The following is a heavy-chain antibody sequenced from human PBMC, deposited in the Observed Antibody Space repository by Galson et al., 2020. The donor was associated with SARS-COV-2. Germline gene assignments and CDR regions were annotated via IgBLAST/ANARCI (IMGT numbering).Heavy chain of an antibody. CDR3: ARPVLTIVLVATGVDY. V-gene: IGHV3-30*04. CDR1: GFTFTNYA. Sequence: QLGESLKISCAASGFTFTNYAMHWVRQAPGKGLEWVAVISYDGSNKYYADSVKGRFTISRNDSKNTLYLQVNSLRTEDTAVYYCARPVLTIVLVATGVDYWGQGTLVTVSS. D-gene: IGHD2-8*02. CDR2: ISYDGSNK. J-gene: IGHJ4*02.